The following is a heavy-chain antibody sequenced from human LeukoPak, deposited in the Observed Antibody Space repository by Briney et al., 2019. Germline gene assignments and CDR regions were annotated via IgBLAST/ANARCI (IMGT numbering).Heavy chain of an antibody. J-gene: IGHJ4*02. CDR3: VGGAGTDFDY. CDR2: ISYDGSNK. V-gene: IGHV3-30*03. D-gene: IGHD1-26*01. CDR1: GFTFSSYG. Sequence: GRSLRLSCAASGFTFSSYGMHWVRQAPGKGLEWVAVISYDGSNKYCADSVKGRFTISRDNSKNTLYLQMNSLRAEDTAVYYCVGGAGTDFDYWGQGTLVTVSS.